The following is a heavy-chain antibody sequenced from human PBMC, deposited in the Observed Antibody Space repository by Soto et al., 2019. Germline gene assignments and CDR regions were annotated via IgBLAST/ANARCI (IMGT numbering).Heavy chain of an antibody. Sequence: PGGSLRLSCAASGFTFSSYEMNWVRQVPGKGLELVSYISSSGNTIHYADSVKGRFTIYRDNAKSSLYLQMNSLRPEDTAVYYCARLSGTYGRRHYFDYWGQGALVTVSS. V-gene: IGHV3-48*03. CDR1: GFTFSSYE. CDR3: ARLSGTYGRRHYFDY. CDR2: ISSSGNTI. D-gene: IGHD3-16*01. J-gene: IGHJ4*02.